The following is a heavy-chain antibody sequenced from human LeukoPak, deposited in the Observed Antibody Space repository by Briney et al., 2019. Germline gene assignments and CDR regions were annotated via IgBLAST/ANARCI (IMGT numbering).Heavy chain of an antibody. CDR3: AKELDTMFFDY. Sequence: GGSLRLSCATSGFNFDRYTIHWVRQAPGKGLEWVSLAGWAGGTTFYSDSVRGRFTISRDSGRKSVYLQMNSLTTDDTAFYFCAKELDTMFFDYWGQGALVTVSS. D-gene: IGHD3-10*02. V-gene: IGHV3-43*01. J-gene: IGHJ4*02. CDR2: AGWAGGTT. CDR1: GFNFDRYT.